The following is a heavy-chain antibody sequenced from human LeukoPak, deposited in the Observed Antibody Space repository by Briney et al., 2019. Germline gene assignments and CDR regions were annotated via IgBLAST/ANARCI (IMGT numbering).Heavy chain of an antibody. Sequence: PGGSLRLSCAASGFTFSDYNMRWIRQAPGKGLEWVSSISRSGSTKYYADSVKGRFTISRDNAKNSLFLQMNSLRAEDTAVYYCARGAYFYGSGINWFDPWGQGTLITVSS. CDR1: GFTFSDYN. J-gene: IGHJ5*02. CDR3: ARGAYFYGSGINWFDP. CDR2: ISRSGSTK. V-gene: IGHV3-11*01. D-gene: IGHD3-10*01.